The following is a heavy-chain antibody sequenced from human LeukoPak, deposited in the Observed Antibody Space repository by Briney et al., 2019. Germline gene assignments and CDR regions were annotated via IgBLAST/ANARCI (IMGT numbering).Heavy chain of an antibody. CDR2: INPNSGGT. CDR3: ARDARRSYDILTGYFLGDY. J-gene: IGHJ4*02. V-gene: IGHV1-2*02. D-gene: IGHD3-9*01. Sequence: VASVKVSCKASGYTFTGYYMHWVRQAPGQGLEWMGWINPNSGGTNYAQKFQGRVTMTRDTSISTAYMERSRLRSDDTAVYYCARDARRSYDILTGYFLGDYWGQGTLVTVSS. CDR1: GYTFTGYY.